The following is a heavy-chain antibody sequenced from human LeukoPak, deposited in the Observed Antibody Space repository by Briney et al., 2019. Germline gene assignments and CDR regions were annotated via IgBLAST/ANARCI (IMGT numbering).Heavy chain of an antibody. V-gene: IGHV1-69*06. D-gene: IGHD2-2*01. CDR1: GGTFSSYA. CDR2: IIPIFGTA. CDR3: ARETGYCSSTSCYLYYYGMDV. Sequence: SVKVSCKASGGTFSSYAISWVRQAPGQGLEWIGGIIPIFGTANYAQKFQGRVTITADKSTSTAYMELSSLRSEDTAVYYCARETGYCSSTSCYLYYYGMDVWGKGTTVTVSS. J-gene: IGHJ6*04.